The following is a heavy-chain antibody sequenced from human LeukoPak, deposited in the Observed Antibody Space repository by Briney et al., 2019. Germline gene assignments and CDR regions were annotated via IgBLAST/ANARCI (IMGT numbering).Heavy chain of an antibody. CDR1: GFSFSGNS. D-gene: IGHD2-15*01. CDR3: ARGAPYCSGGSCMYYFDY. Sequence: PGGSLRLSCVGSGFSFSGNSMNWVRQAPGKGLEWVSSISSSSSYIYYADSVKGRFTISRDNAKNSLYLQMNSLRAEDTAVYYCARGAPYCSGGSCMYYFDYWGQGTLVTVSS. V-gene: IGHV3-21*01. CDR2: ISSSSSYI. J-gene: IGHJ4*02.